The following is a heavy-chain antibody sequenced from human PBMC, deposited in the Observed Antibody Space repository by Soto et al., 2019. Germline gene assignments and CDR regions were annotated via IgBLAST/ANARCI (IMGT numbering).Heavy chain of an antibody. D-gene: IGHD2-8*01. V-gene: IGHV1-69*04. CDR2: IIPILGIT. CDR3: ARDMYGHDAFDI. J-gene: IGHJ3*02. Sequence: SVKVSCKASGGTFISYTISWVRQAPGQGLEWMGRIIPILGITNYARKFQGRVTITADKSTSTAYMELRSLRSEDTAVYYCARDMYGHDAFDIWGQGTMVTVSS. CDR1: GGTFISYT.